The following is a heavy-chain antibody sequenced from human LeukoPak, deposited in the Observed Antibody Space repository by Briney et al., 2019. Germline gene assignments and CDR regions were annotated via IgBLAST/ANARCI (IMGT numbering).Heavy chain of an antibody. V-gene: IGHV3-53*01. Sequence: GGSLRLSCAASGFTVSRNYMSWVRQAPGKGLEWVSVIYRGGSTYYADSVKGRFTISRDNSKNTLYLQMNSLRVEDTAVHYCARDRPDAFDIWGQGTMVTVSS. J-gene: IGHJ3*02. CDR2: IYRGGST. CDR1: GFTVSRNY. CDR3: ARDRPDAFDI.